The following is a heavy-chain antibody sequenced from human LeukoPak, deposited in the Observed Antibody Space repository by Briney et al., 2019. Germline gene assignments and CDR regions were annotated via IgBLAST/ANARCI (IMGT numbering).Heavy chain of an antibody. CDR1: GYSFTSYW. D-gene: IGHD6-13*01. Sequence: GESLQISCKGSGYSFTSYWIGWVRQMPGKGLEWMGIIYPGDSDTRYSPSFQGQVTISADKSVSTAYLQWSSLKASDTAMYYCARHVLAAAGTDYYFDCWGQGTLVTVSS. CDR3: ARHVLAAAGTDYYFDC. CDR2: IYPGDSDT. V-gene: IGHV5-51*01. J-gene: IGHJ4*02.